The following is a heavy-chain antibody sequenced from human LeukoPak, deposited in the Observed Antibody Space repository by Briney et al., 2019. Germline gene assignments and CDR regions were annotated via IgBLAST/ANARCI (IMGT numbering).Heavy chain of an antibody. D-gene: IGHD5-18*01. CDR3: AKNGRGYSSDYFDY. Sequence: GRSRTPSCAPSAFTFTIYSMSWVRQPPGKGLEWVSAISGSGGSTYYAASVKGRFTISRDNSKNTLYLQMNTLRAEDTAVYSCAKNGRGYSSDYFDYWGQGTLVTVSS. J-gene: IGHJ4*02. V-gene: IGHV3-23*01. CDR1: AFTFTIYS. CDR2: ISGSGGST.